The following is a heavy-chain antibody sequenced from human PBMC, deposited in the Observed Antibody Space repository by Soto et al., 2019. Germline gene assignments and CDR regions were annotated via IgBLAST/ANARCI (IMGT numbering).Heavy chain of an antibody. J-gene: IGHJ6*03. Sequence: SETLSLTCTVSGGSISSYYWSWIRQPPGKGLEWIGYIYYSGSTNYNPSLKSRVTISVDTSKNQFSLKLSSVTAADTAVYYCATRAARKHFYYYYMDVWGQGTTVTVSS. D-gene: IGHD6-6*01. CDR2: IYYSGST. CDR1: GGSISSYY. CDR3: ATRAARKHFYYYYMDV. V-gene: IGHV4-59*01.